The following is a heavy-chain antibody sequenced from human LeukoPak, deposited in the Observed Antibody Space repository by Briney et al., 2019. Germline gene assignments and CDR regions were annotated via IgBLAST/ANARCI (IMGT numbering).Heavy chain of an antibody. V-gene: IGHV3-48*04. CDR1: GFTFSSYS. Sequence: GGSLRLSCAASGFTFSSYSMNWVRQAPGKGLEWVSYIGSSDTTIYYADSVKGRFTISRDNAKNSLYLQMNSLRAEDTAVYYCARGLTTVTHSGYFDYWGQGTLVTVSS. CDR3: ARGLTTVTHSGYFDY. J-gene: IGHJ4*02. D-gene: IGHD4-17*01. CDR2: IGSSDTTI.